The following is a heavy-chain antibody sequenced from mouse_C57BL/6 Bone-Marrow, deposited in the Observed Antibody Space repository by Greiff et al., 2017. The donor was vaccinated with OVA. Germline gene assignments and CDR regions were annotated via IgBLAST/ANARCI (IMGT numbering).Heavy chain of an antibody. J-gene: IGHJ3*01. CDR2: ISYDGSN. CDR1: GYSITSGYY. CDR3: AREDYGSSSWFAY. D-gene: IGHD1-1*01. Sequence: ESGPGLVKPSQSLSLTCSVTGYSITSGYYWNWIRQFPGNKLAWMGYISYDGSNNYNPSPKNRISITRDTSKNQFFLKLNSVTTEGTATYYCAREDYGSSSWFAYWGQGTLVTVSA. V-gene: IGHV3-6*01.